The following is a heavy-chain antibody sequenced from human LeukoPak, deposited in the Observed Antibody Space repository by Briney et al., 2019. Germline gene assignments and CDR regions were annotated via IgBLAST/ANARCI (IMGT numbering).Heavy chain of an antibody. CDR2: ITSSGAYI. Sequence: GGSLRLSCAASGFTFNNYNMNWVRQAPGKALEWVSSITSSGAYIFYADSVKGRFTISRDNAKNSLYLQMNSLRAEDTAVYYCARGYSSSWHHYYYYMDVWGKGTTVTVSS. CDR3: ARGYSSSWHHYYYYMDV. CDR1: GFTFNNYN. J-gene: IGHJ6*03. D-gene: IGHD6-13*01. V-gene: IGHV3-21*01.